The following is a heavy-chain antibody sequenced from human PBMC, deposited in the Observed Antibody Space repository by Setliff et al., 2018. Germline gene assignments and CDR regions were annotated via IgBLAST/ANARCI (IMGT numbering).Heavy chain of an antibody. CDR2: ISAYNGNT. Sequence: ASVKVSCKASGYTFSSYGISWVRQAPGQGLEWMGWISAYNGNTNYAQKFQGRVTMTTGTSTSTAYMELRSLRSDDTAVYYCARDLIRWAAAVSDAFDIWGQGTMVTVSS. V-gene: IGHV1-18*01. CDR3: ARDLIRWAAAVSDAFDI. J-gene: IGHJ3*02. D-gene: IGHD2-2*01. CDR1: GYTFSSYG.